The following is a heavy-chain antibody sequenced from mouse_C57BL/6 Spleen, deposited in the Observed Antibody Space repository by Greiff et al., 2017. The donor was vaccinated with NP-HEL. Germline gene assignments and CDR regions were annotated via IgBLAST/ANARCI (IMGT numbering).Heavy chain of an antibody. CDR2: IYPGAGDT. CDR3: ARYDYDGGFAY. V-gene: IGHV1-80*01. D-gene: IGHD2-4*01. CDR1: GYAFSSYW. J-gene: IGHJ3*01. Sequence: VQLQQSGAELVKPGASVKISCKASGYAFSSYWMNWVKQRPGKGLEWIGQIYPGAGDTNYNGKFKGKATLTADKSSSTAYMQLSILTSEDSAVYFCARYDYDGGFAYWGQGTLVPVSA.